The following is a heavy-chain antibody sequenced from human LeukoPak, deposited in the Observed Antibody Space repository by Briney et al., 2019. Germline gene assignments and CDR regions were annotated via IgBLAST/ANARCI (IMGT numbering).Heavy chain of an antibody. Sequence: GGSLRLSCAASGFTFSSFAMSWVRQAPGKGLEWVSAMSSSDDGRYYAASVRGRFTISRDTSRSTLYLQMNSLRAEDAAVYYCAKAPVTSCRGAFCYPFDYWGQGTLVTVSS. D-gene: IGHD2-15*01. CDR3: AKAPVTSCRGAFCYPFDY. CDR1: GFTFSSFA. J-gene: IGHJ4*02. V-gene: IGHV3-23*01. CDR2: MSSSDDGR.